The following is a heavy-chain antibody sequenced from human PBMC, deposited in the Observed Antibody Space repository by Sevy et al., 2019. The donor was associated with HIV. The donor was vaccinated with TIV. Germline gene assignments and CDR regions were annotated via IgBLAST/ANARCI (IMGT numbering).Heavy chain of an antibody. CDR2: ISIDGSKT. D-gene: IGHD2-21*02. Sequence: GGSLRLSCADSGFTFINYAMHGVRQAPGKGLEWVAFISIDGSKTYYADPVNARFTISRDNSKNTLYLQMNSLRADDTAVYYCARGRVTSHYFDYWGRGTLVTVSS. V-gene: IGHV3-30*04. J-gene: IGHJ4*02. CDR3: ARGRVTSHYFDY. CDR1: GFTFINYA.